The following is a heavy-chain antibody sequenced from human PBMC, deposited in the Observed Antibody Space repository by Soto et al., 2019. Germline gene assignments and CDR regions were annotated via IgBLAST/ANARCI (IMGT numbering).Heavy chain of an antibody. CDR1: GGSFSGYY. CDR2: INHSGST. D-gene: IGHD2-21*02. CDR3: ARGHRPGDGDCVQSGFPLISFDY. J-gene: IGHJ4*02. V-gene: IGHV4-34*01. Sequence: QVQLQQWGAGLLKPSETLSLTCAVYGGSFSGYYWSWIRQPPGKGLEWIGEINHSGSTNYNPSLKRRVTISVDTSKDQFSLKLSSVTAGDAAVYYCARGHRPGDGDCVQSGFPLISFDYWGQGTLVTVSS.